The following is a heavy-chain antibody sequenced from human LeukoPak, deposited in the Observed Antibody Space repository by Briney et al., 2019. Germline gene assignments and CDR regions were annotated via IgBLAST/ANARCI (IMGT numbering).Heavy chain of an antibody. J-gene: IGHJ3*02. V-gene: IGHV3-13*01. CDR3: ARARGIQGSGSYRGAFDI. CDR2: IGTAGDT. Sequence: GGSLRLSCAASGFTFSSYDMHWVRQATGKGLEWVSAIGTAGDTYYPGSVQGRFTISRENAKNSLYLQMNSLRAGDTAVYYCARARGIQGSGSYRGAFDIWGQGTMVTVSS. D-gene: IGHD3-10*01. CDR1: GFTFSSYD.